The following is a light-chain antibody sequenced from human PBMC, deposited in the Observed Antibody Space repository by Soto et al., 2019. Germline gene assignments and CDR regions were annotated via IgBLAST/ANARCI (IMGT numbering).Light chain of an antibody. V-gene: IGKV3D-20*02. CDR2: GES. CDR1: QSVSNNY. J-gene: IGKJ5*01. Sequence: EIVLTQSPGTLALSPVERTPLSCRASQSVSNNYLAWYQQKTGQAPRILIYGESNRATGIPDRLSGSGSGTDFNLTISRLEPEDFAVYYCQQRSSWPPTFGQGTRLEIK. CDR3: QQRSSWPPT.